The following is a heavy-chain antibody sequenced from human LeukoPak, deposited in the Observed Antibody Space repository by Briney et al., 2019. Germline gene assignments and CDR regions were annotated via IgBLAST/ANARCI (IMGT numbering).Heavy chain of an antibody. Sequence: PSETLSLTCAVYGGSFSGYYWSWIRQPPGKGLEWIGEINHSGSTNYNPSPKSRVTISVDTSKNQFSLKLSSVTAADTAVYYCARGPGYDYVWGSYRKDRGGFDYWGQGTLVTVSS. CDR1: GGSFSGYY. D-gene: IGHD3-16*02. J-gene: IGHJ4*02. V-gene: IGHV4-34*01. CDR3: ARGPGYDYVWGSYRKDRGGFDY. CDR2: INHSGST.